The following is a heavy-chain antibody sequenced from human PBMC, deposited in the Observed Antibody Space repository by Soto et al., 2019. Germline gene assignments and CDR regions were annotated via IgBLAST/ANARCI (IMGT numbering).Heavy chain of an antibody. CDR2: ISAYNGNT. CDR1: GYTFTSYG. Sequence: VASVKVSCKASGYTFTSYGISWVRQAPGQGLEWMGWISAYNGNTNYAQKLQGRVTMTTDTSTSTAYMELRSLRSDDTAVYYCARDRLDIVVVVAADYWGQGTLVTVSS. V-gene: IGHV1-18*01. D-gene: IGHD2-15*01. CDR3: ARDRLDIVVVVAADY. J-gene: IGHJ4*02.